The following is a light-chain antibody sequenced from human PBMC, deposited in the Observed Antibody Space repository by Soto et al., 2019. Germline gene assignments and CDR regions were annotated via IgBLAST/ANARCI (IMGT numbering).Light chain of an antibody. CDR1: QSVSSN. V-gene: IGKV3-20*01. Sequence: EIVMTQSPATPSVSPVARATLSRRSSQSVSSNLAWYQQKPGQAPRLLIYGASSRATGIPDRFSGSGSGTDFTLTISRLEPEDFAVYYCQQYGNSPPHSFGPGTKVDIK. CDR3: QQYGNSPPHS. CDR2: GAS. J-gene: IGKJ2*03.